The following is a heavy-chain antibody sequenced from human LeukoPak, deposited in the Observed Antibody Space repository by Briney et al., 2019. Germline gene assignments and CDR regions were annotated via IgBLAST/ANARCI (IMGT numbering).Heavy chain of an antibody. CDR1: GGSISSGSYY. D-gene: IGHD3-3*01. CDR2: IYTSGST. CDR3: AREAYGFWSGYSRRVYYYGMDV. Sequence: SETLSLTCTVSGGSISSGSYYWSWIRQPAGKGLEWIGRIYTSGSTNYNPSLKSRVTISVDTSKNQFSLKLSSVTAADTAVYYCAREAYGFWSGYSRRVYYYGMDVWGQGTTVTVSS. J-gene: IGHJ6*02. V-gene: IGHV4-61*02.